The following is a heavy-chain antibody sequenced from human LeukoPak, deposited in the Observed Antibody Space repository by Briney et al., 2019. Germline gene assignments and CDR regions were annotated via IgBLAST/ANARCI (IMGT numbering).Heavy chain of an antibody. CDR3: AREAPYYGGNSAGNLDY. D-gene: IGHD4-23*01. Sequence: SVKVSCKASGGTFSSYAISWVRQAPGQGLEWMGGIIPIFGTANYAQKFQGRVTITADESTSTAYMELSSLRSEDTAVYYCAREAPYYGGNSAGNLDYWGQGTLVTVSS. CDR2: IIPIFGTA. J-gene: IGHJ4*02. CDR1: GGTFSSYA. V-gene: IGHV1-69*13.